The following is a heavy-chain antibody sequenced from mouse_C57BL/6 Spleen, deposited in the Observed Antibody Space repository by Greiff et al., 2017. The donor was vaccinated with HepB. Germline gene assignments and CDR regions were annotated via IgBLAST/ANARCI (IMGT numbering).Heavy chain of an antibody. CDR2: IWSGGST. Sequence: QVHVKQSGPGLVQPSQSLSITCTVSGFSLTSYGVHWVRQSPGKGLEWLGVIWSGGSTDYNAAFISRLSIRKDNSKSQVFFKMNSLQADDTAIYYCARNYDYGSSHFDYWGQGTTLTVSS. CDR1: GFSLTSYG. J-gene: IGHJ2*01. V-gene: IGHV2-2*01. D-gene: IGHD1-1*01. CDR3: ARNYDYGSSHFDY.